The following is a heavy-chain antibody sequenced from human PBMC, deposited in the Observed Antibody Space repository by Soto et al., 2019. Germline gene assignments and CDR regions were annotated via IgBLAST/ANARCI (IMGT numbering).Heavy chain of an antibody. CDR2: ISYDGSNK. V-gene: IGHV3-30-3*01. Sequence: QVQLVESGGGVVQPGRSLGLSCAASGFTFSSYAMHWVRQAPGKGLEWVAVISYDGSNKYYADSVKGRFTISRDNSKNTLYLQMNSLRAEDTAVYYCARVWCSSTSCYYSYFFGDGMDVWGQGTTVTVSS. CDR1: GFTFSSYA. CDR3: ARVWCSSTSCYYSYFFGDGMDV. D-gene: IGHD2-2*01. J-gene: IGHJ6*02.